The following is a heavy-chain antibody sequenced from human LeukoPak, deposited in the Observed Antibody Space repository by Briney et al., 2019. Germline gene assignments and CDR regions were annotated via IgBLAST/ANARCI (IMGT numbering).Heavy chain of an antibody. CDR1: GYTFTGYY. CDR2: INPNSGGT. CDR3: ASEGGYCSSTSCNNWFDP. Sequence: GSVNVSCKASGYTFTGYYMHWVRQAPGQGLEWMGWINPNSGGTNYAQKFQGRVTMTRDTSISTAYMELSRLRSDDTAVYYCASEGGYCSSTSCNNWFDPWGQGTLFSPSS. V-gene: IGHV1-2*02. J-gene: IGHJ5*02. D-gene: IGHD2-2*01.